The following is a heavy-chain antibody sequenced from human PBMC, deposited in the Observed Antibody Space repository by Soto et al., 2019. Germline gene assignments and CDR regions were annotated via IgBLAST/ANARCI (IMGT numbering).Heavy chain of an antibody. J-gene: IGHJ4*02. CDR3: ATVGRANYFDN. CDR2: ISGGGINT. V-gene: IGHV3-23*01. Sequence: PGGSLRLSCAASGFTFSSYALTWVRQAPGKGLEWVSVISGGGINTLYADSVKGRFTISRDNSKNTLYLQMNSLRADDTAAYYCATVGRANYFDNWGKGTLGTVAS. CDR1: GFTFSSYA.